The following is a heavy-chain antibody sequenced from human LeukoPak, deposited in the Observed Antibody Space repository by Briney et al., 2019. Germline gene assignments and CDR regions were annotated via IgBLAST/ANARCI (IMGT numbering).Heavy chain of an antibody. V-gene: IGHV4-59*08. CDR1: GGSISSYY. J-gene: IGHJ4*02. CDR3: ARHNWVVTATNYYFDY. Sequence: PSETLSLTCTVSGGSISSYYWSWIRQPPGKGLEWIGYIYYSGSTNYNPSLKSRVTISVDTSKNQFSLKLSSVTAADTAVYYCARHNWVVTATNYYFDYWGQGTLVTVSS. D-gene: IGHD2-21*02. CDR2: IYYSGST.